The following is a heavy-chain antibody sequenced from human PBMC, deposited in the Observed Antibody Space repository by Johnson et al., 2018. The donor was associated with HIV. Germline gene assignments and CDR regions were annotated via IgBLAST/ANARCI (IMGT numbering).Heavy chain of an antibody. Sequence: VQLVESGGGLVKPGGSLRLSCAASGFTFSNAWMSWVRQAPGKGLEWVGRIKSKTDGGTTDYAAPVKGRFTISRDDSKNTLYLQMNSLKTEDTAVYYCTTIWNTLGYCSGGSCDDAFDIWGQGTMVTVSS. J-gene: IGHJ3*02. CDR3: TTIWNTLGYCSGGSCDDAFDI. V-gene: IGHV3-15*01. CDR1: GFTFSNAW. D-gene: IGHD2-15*01. CDR2: IKSKTDGGTT.